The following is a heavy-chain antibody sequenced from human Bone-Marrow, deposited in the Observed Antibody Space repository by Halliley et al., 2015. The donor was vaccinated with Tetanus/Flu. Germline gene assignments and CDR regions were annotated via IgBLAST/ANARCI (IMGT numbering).Heavy chain of an antibody. D-gene: IGHD2-21*01. J-gene: IGHJ4*02. V-gene: IGHV3-11*03. CDR3: ARGEGSFDL. CDR2: VSSSSSYT. Sequence: GLEGVSYVSSSSSYTNYADSVKGRFTISRDNAKNSLYLQMNSLRAEDTAVYYCARGEGSFDLWGQGTLVTVSS.